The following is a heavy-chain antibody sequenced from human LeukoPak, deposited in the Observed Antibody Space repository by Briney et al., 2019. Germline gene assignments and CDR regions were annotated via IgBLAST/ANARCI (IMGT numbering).Heavy chain of an antibody. CDR2: IGTLGDT. D-gene: IGHD2-8*01. V-gene: IGHV3-13*01. CDR1: GFIFSDYD. J-gene: IGHJ4*02. Sequence: GGSLRLSCAASGFIFSDYDMHWVRQTTGRGLEWVSAIGTLGDTHYLDSVRGRFTISRENANNSLYLQMNSLRAGDTSVYYCARDPPAVSINTYAWGQGTLVTVSS. CDR3: ARDPPAVSINTYA.